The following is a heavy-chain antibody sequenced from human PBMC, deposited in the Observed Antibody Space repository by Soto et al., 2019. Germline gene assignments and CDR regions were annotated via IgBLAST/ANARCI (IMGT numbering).Heavy chain of an antibody. Sequence: DVQLVESGGGLVQPGRSLRLSCAASGFTFDDYAMHWVRQAPGKGLEWVSGISWNSGSIGYVDSVKGRFTISRDNAKNSLYLQMNSLRAEDTALYYCAKDEKDSSGWYWSPYYYMDVWGKGTTVTVSS. CDR1: GFTFDDYA. CDR3: AKDEKDSSGWYWSPYYYMDV. CDR2: ISWNSGSI. D-gene: IGHD6-19*01. V-gene: IGHV3-9*01. J-gene: IGHJ6*03.